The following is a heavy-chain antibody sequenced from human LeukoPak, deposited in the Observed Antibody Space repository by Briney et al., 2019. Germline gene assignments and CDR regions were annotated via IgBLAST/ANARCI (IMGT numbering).Heavy chain of an antibody. CDR1: GYTFTIYA. D-gene: IGHD3-22*01. CDR2: INAGNGNT. CDR3: ATLPHYYDSSGDDY. J-gene: IGHJ4*02. V-gene: IGHV1-3*01. Sequence: ASVKVSCKASGYTFTIYAMHWVRQAPGQRLEWMGWINAGNGNTKYSQKFQGRVTITRDTSASTAYMELSSLRSEDTAVYYCATLPHYYDSSGDDYWGQGTLVTVSS.